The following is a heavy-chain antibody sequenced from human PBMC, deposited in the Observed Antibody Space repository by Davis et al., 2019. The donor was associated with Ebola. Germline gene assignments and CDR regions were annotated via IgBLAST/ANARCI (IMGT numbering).Heavy chain of an antibody. CDR1: GFTFSGSA. V-gene: IGHV4-34*01. D-gene: IGHD5-12*01. CDR2: INHSGST. J-gene: IGHJ3*02. CDR3: ARVRLRRRDAFDI. Sequence: ESLKISCAASGFTFSGSAMHWVRQPPGKGLEWIGEINHSGSTNYNPSLKSRVTISVDTSKNQFSLKLSSVTAADTAVYYCARVRLRRRDAFDIWGQGTMVTVSS.